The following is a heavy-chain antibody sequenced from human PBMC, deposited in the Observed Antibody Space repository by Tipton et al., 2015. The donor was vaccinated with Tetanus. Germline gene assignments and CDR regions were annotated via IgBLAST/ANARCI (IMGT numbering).Heavy chain of an antibody. CDR1: GFTFSSYG. V-gene: IGHV3-33*01. CDR2: IWYDGSNK. CDR3: ARREAVAGTDY. J-gene: IGHJ4*02. Sequence: SLRLSCAASGFTFSSYGMHWVRQAPGKGLEWVAVIWYDGSNKYYADSVKGRSTISRDNSKNTLYLQMNSLRAEDTAVYYCARREAVAGTDYWGQGTLVTVSS. D-gene: IGHD6-19*01.